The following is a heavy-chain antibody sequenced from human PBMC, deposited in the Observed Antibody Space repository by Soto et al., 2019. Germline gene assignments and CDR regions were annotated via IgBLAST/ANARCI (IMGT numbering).Heavy chain of an antibody. CDR1: GYTFTSYG. Sequence: ASVKVSCKASGYTFTSYGISWVRQAPGQGLEWMGWISTYNGNTNYAQKVQGRVTMTTDTSTSTAYMELRSLRSDDTAVYYCARVSPPDYDILIAYYYYGMDVWGQGTTVTVSS. J-gene: IGHJ6*02. CDR2: ISTYNGNT. CDR3: ARVSPPDYDILIAYYYYGMDV. V-gene: IGHV1-18*01. D-gene: IGHD3-9*01.